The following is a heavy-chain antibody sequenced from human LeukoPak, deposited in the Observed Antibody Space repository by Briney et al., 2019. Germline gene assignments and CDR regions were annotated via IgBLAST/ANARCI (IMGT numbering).Heavy chain of an antibody. Sequence: PSETLSLTCTVSGGAIRSDYWSWVRQPPGKGLEWIGYIYYSGTTNSGSTNYNPSLKSRVTISVDTSKSQFSLQLSIMLGADSAVYYCARGRTYATRFDYWGRGTLVTVSS. CDR2: IYYSGTTNSGST. V-gene: IGHV4-59*01. CDR3: ARGRTYATRFDY. CDR1: GGAIRSDY. J-gene: IGHJ4*02. D-gene: IGHD2-2*01.